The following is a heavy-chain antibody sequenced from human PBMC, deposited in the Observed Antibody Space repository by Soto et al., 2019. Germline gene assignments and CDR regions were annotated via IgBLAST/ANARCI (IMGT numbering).Heavy chain of an antibody. V-gene: IGHV3-33*01. Sequence: VQLVESGGGVVQPGRSLRLSCAASGSIFRGYGMHWVRQAPGKGLEWVAIIRFDGSNINYADSVMGRFTISRDNSKNTLYLQMNSLRVEDTAVYYCARDGVGGTALQGYLDYWGQGTLVTVSS. CDR1: GSIFRGYG. D-gene: IGHD2-15*01. CDR3: ARDGVGGTALQGYLDY. CDR2: IRFDGSNI. J-gene: IGHJ4*02.